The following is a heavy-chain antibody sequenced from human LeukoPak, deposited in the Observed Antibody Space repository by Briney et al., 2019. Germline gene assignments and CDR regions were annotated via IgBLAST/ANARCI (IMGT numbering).Heavy chain of an antibody. J-gene: IGHJ3*02. CDR1: GYTFTSYY. Sequence: ASVKVSCKASGYTFTSYYMHWVRQAPGQGLEWIGIINPSGGSTSYAQKFQGRVTMTRDTSTSTVYMELSSLRSEDTAVYYCARSFIVGATTFIFAFDIWGQGTMVTVSS. V-gene: IGHV1-46*01. D-gene: IGHD1-26*01. CDR3: ARSFIVGATTFIFAFDI. CDR2: INPSGGST.